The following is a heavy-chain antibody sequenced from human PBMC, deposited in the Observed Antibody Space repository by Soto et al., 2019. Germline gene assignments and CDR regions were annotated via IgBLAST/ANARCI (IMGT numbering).Heavy chain of an antibody. V-gene: IGHV3-74*01. CDR1: GFTFSTYW. D-gene: IGHD6-19*01. CDR3: VRGSSAWKGVDY. Sequence: EVQLVESGGGLVQPGGSLRLSCATSGFTFSTYWMYWIRQGTGRGLEWVSRSNGDGATTNYADSVKGRFTISRDNAKNTLYLQMNSLRAEDTSVYYCVRGSSAWKGVDYWGQGTQVSVSS. CDR2: SNGDGATT. J-gene: IGHJ4*02.